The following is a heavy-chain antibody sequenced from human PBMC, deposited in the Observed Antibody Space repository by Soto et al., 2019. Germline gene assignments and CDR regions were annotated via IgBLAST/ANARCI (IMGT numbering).Heavy chain of an antibody. CDR3: ATGITDIVATISASGYYYYGMDV. V-gene: IGHV1-69*01. D-gene: IGHD5-12*01. CDR1: GGTFSSYA. J-gene: IGHJ6*02. Sequence: SVKVSCKASGGTFSSYATSWVRQAPGQGLEWMGGIIPIFGTANYAQKFQGRVTITADESTSTAYMELSSLRSEDTAVYYCATGITDIVATISASGYYYYGMDVWGQGTTVTVS. CDR2: IIPIFGTA.